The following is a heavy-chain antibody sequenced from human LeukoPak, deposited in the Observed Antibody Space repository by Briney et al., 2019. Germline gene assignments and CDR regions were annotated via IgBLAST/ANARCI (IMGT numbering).Heavy chain of an antibody. CDR3: ARVHSGYDFRGVDWFDP. Sequence: SETLSLTCAVSGGSISSGGYSWSWIRQPPGKGLEWIGYIYHSGSTYYNPSLKSRVTISVGRSKNQFSLKLSSVTAADTAVHYCARVHSGYDFRGVDWFDPWGQGTLVTVSS. CDR1: GGSISSGGYS. J-gene: IGHJ5*02. CDR2: IYHSGST. V-gene: IGHV4-30-2*01. D-gene: IGHD5-12*01.